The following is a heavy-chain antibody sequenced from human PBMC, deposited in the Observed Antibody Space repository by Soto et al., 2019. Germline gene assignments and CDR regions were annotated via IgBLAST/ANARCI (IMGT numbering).Heavy chain of an antibody. J-gene: IGHJ4*02. Sequence: LRLSCAASGFTFSSYSMNWVRQAPGKGLEWVSYISSSSSTIYYADSVKGRFTISRDNAKNSLYLQMNSLRDEDTAVYYCARDGLLLGILVVPAARNFDYWGQGALVTVYS. CDR3: ARDGLLLGILVVPAARNFDY. CDR2: ISSSSSTI. CDR1: GFTFSSYS. D-gene: IGHD2-2*01. V-gene: IGHV3-48*02.